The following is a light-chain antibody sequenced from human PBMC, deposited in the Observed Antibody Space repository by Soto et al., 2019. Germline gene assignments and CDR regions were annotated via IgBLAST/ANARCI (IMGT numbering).Light chain of an antibody. CDR2: DAS. CDR1: QSVSSY. V-gene: IGKV3-11*01. J-gene: IGKJ5*01. CDR3: QQRSNWPPIN. Sequence: EIVLTQSPATLSFSPLERATLSFRSSQSVSSYLAWYQQKPGQAPRLLIYDASNRATGIPARFSGSGSGTDFTLTISSLEPEDFAVYYCQQRSNWPPINFGQGTRLEIK.